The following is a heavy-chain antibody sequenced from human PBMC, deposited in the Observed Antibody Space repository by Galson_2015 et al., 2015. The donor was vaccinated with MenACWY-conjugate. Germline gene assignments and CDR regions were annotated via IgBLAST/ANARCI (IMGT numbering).Heavy chain of an antibody. CDR1: GFSFSNYG. V-gene: IGHV3-33*01. CDR3: ARDYGSGTYYMGWFDP. J-gene: IGHJ5*02. Sequence: SLRLSCAASGFSFSNYGIHWVRQAPGKGLEWVAVIWYDGSNKYYADSVKGRFTISRDNAKNSLYLQMNSLRDEDTAVYYCARDYGSGTYYMGWFDPWGQGTLVTVSS. CDR2: IWYDGSNK. D-gene: IGHD3-10*01.